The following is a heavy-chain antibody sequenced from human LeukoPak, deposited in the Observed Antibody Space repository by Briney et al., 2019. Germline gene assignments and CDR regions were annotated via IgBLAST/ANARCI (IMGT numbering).Heavy chain of an antibody. CDR3: ARGGPMEAAGNDY. CDR2: IYYSGST. CDR1: GGSISSYY. V-gene: IGHV4-59*01. Sequence: SETLSLTCTVSGGSISSYYWSWIRQPPGKGLEWIGYIYYSGSTNYNPSLKSRVTISVDTSKNQFSLKLSSVTAADTAVYYCARGGPMEAAGNDYWGQGTLVTVSS. J-gene: IGHJ4*02. D-gene: IGHD6-13*01.